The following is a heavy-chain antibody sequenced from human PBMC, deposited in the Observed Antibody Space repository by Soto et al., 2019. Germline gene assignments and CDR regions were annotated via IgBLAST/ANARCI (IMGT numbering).Heavy chain of an antibody. D-gene: IGHD6-19*01. V-gene: IGHV4-30-2*01. CDR2: IYHSGST. CDR3: ASAGGLGAVAADY. CDR1: GGSISSGGYS. Sequence: QLQLQESGSGLVKPSQTLSLTCAVSGGSISSGGYSWSWIRQPPGKGLEWIGYIYHSGSTYYNPSLNNRVTISVDRSKYQFPLKLSSVTAADTAVYYCASAGGLGAVAADYWGQGTLVTVSS. J-gene: IGHJ4*02.